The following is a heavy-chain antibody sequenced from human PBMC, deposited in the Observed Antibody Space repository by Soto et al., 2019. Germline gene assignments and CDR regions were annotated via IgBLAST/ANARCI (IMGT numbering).Heavy chain of an antibody. Sequence: QLQLQESGPGLVKPSETLSLTCTVSGGSISSSSYYWGWIRQPPGKGLEWIGNIYYSGRPYYNPSLKSRVTISEDTSKNPFSLKLGSVTAADTAVYYCAGGHRLWFGELRDGAFDSWGQGTMVTVSS. D-gene: IGHD3-10*01. J-gene: IGHJ3*02. CDR1: GGSISSSSYY. CDR3: AGGHRLWFGELRDGAFDS. V-gene: IGHV4-39*01. CDR2: IYYSGRP.